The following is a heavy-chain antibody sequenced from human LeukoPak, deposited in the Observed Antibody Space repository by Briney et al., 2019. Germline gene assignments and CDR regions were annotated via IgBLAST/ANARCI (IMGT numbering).Heavy chain of an antibody. CDR1: GGSISSSGYY. CDR3: ARGRYGGLYSTGLDY. J-gene: IGHJ4*02. CDR2: IYYSGST. Sequence: PSETLSLTCTVSGGSISSSGYYWSWLRQHPGKGLEWIGYIYYSGSTYYNPSLKSRVTISVDTSKNQFSLKLSSVTAADTAVYYCARGRYGGLYSTGLDYWGQGTLVTVSS. D-gene: IGHD4-23*01. V-gene: IGHV4-31*03.